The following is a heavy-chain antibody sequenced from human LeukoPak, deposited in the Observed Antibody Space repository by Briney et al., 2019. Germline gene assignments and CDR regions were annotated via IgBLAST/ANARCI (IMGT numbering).Heavy chain of an antibody. CDR3: ASHYYDSSGYPEPYDY. CDR2: ISAYNGNT. V-gene: IGHV1-18*01. J-gene: IGHJ4*02. D-gene: IGHD3-22*01. CDR1: GYTFTSYG. Sequence: GSVKVSCKASGYTFTSYGISWVRQAPGQGLEWMGRISAYNGNTNYAQKLQGRVTMTTDTSTSTAYMELSRLRSDDTAVYYCASHYYDSSGYPEPYDYWGQGTLVTVSS.